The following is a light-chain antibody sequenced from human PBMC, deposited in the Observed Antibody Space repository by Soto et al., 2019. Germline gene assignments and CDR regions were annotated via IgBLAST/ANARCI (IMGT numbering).Light chain of an antibody. Sequence: AIQLTQSPSSLSASVGDRVTITCRASQGISSALAWYQQKPGKAPKLLIYDASSLESGVPSRFSGSGSGTDLTFTISSLQPEDFATDYCQQFNSYPPLTFGGGTKVEIK. CDR3: QQFNSYPPLT. V-gene: IGKV1-13*02. J-gene: IGKJ4*01. CDR1: QGISSA. CDR2: DAS.